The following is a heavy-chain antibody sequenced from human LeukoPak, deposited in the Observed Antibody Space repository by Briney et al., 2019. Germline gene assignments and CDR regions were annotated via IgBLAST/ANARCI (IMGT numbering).Heavy chain of an antibody. J-gene: IGHJ5*02. Sequence: PGGSLRLFCAASGFTFSSYEMNWVRQAPGKGLEWVSYIGGPGSNVYYADSVKGRFTVSRDNAMNSLYLQMNSPRAEDTAVYYCAREERDTGRLPYYYRWGQGTLVTVSS. CDR3: AREERDTGRLPYYYR. CDR2: IGGPGSNV. V-gene: IGHV3-48*03. CDR1: GFTFSSYE. D-gene: IGHD5-18*01.